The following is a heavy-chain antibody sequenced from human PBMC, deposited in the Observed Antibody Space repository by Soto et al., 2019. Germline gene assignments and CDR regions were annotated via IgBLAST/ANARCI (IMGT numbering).Heavy chain of an antibody. CDR3: ARDDYKDGENNWSAP. CDR2: MYTKERT. Sequence: SETLSLTCTVSGGSITNYYWSWIRQPAGKGLEWIGRMYTKERTNYNLSFKSRVTMSVDTSKNQFSLKLNAVTAADTAVYYCARDDYKDGENNWSAPWGRAPLVTVSS. V-gene: IGHV4-4*07. J-gene: IGHJ5*02. CDR1: GGSITNYY. D-gene: IGHD3-16*01.